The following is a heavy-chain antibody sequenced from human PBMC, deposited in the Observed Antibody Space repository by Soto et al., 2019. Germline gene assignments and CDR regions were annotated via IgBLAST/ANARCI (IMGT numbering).Heavy chain of an antibody. Sequence: ASVKVSCKASGGTFSSYAIIWVRQAPGQGLEWMGGIIPIFGTANYAQKFQARLTISADKSTSTAYMELSSLTSDDTAMYFCARGPLVVLNYFESWGQGTLVTVSS. V-gene: IGHV1-69*06. CDR2: IIPIFGTA. CDR3: ARGPLVVLNYFES. CDR1: GGTFSSYA. J-gene: IGHJ4*02.